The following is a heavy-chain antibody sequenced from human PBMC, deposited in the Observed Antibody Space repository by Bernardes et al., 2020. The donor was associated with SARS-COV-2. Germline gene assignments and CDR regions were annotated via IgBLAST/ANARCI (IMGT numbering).Heavy chain of an antibody. D-gene: IGHD3-10*01. V-gene: IGHV1-2*02. CDR1: GYTFTGYY. CDR3: ARDLLNTMASNYYYYGMDV. Sequence: ASVKVSCKASGYTFTGYYMHWVRQAPGQGLEWMGWINPNSGGTNYAQKFQGRVTMTRDTSISTAYMELSRLRSDDTAVYYCARDLLNTMASNYYYYGMDVWGQGTTVTVSS. CDR2: INPNSGGT. J-gene: IGHJ6*02.